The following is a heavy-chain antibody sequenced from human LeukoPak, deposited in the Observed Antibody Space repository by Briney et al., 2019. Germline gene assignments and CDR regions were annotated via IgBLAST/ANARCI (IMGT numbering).Heavy chain of an antibody. J-gene: IGHJ4*02. Sequence: PGGSLRLSCAASGFTFSNYWIHWVRQAPGKGRVCVSRINSDGSSTTYADSVKGRFTISRDNAKNTLYLQMNSLRVDDTAVYCCARGNSGFDYWGQGTLVTVSS. CDR1: GFTFSNYW. V-gene: IGHV3-74*01. CDR3: ARGNSGFDY. CDR2: INSDGSST. D-gene: IGHD1-1*01.